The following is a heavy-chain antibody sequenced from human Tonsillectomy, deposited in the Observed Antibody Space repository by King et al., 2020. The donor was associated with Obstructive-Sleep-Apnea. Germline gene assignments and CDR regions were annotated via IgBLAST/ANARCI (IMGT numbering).Heavy chain of an antibody. CDR2: SYSSGNT. J-gene: IGHJ4*02. CDR3: ARDPPHPYYYDTSGSNY. Sequence: LQLQESVPGLVKPSETLSLTCPVPGGSISSCNNYWGWIRQPPWKGLEWIGSSYSSGNTSYNPSLKSRVTLSVDTSKNQFSLNLTSVTAADTAVYYCARDPPHPYYYDTSGSNYWGQGTLVTVSS. CDR1: GGSISSCNNY. V-gene: IGHV4-39*07. D-gene: IGHD3-22*01.